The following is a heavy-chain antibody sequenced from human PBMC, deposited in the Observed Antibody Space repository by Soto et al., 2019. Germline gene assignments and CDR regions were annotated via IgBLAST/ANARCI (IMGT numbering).Heavy chain of an antibody. D-gene: IGHD2-8*01. J-gene: IGHJ4*02. Sequence: SETLSLTCAVYGGSFSGYYWSWIRQPPGKGLEWIGEINHSGSTNYNPSLKSRVTISVDTSKNQFSLKLSSVTAADTAVYYCAGGDCTNGVCSTRYDYWGQGTLVTVSS. CDR2: INHSGST. V-gene: IGHV4-34*01. CDR1: GGSFSGYY. CDR3: AGGDCTNGVCSTRYDY.